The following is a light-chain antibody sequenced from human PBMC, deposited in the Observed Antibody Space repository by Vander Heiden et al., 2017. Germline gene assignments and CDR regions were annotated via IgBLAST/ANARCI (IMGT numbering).Light chain of an antibody. Sequence: DIQMTQSPSSLSASVGDRVTNTCQASQDISNYLNWYQQKPGKAPKLLIYDASNLETGVPSRFSGSGSGTDFTFTISSLQPEDIATYYCQQYDNLPPLFTFGHGTKVDIK. CDR1: QDISNY. CDR3: QQYDNLPPLFT. CDR2: DAS. J-gene: IGKJ3*01. V-gene: IGKV1-33*01.